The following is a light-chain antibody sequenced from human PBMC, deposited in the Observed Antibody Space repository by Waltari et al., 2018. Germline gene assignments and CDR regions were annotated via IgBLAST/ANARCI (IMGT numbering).Light chain of an antibody. CDR2: DVS. CDR1: SSDVGSYNY. V-gene: IGLV2-14*01. CDR3: SSYTSSRKWV. Sequence: QSALTQPASVSGSPGQSIIISCTGTSSDVGSYNYVSWYQQHPGKAPKLMIYDVSKRPSGVSNRFSGAKSGNTASLTISGLQAEDEAGYYCSSYTSSRKWVFGGGTKLTVL. J-gene: IGLJ3*02.